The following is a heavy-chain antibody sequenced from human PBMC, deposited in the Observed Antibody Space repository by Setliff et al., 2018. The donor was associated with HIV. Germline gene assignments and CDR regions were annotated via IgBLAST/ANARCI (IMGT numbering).Heavy chain of an antibody. Sequence: PGGSLRLSCAASGFTFSGYWMHWVRQAPGKGLVWVSGINSDGRTTSYADSVKGRFTISRDNAKNSLYLQMNSLRAEDTAVYYCARDRTMVRGVIGYWGQGTLVTVLL. CDR3: ARDRTMVRGVIGY. V-gene: IGHV3-74*01. CDR2: INSDGRTT. CDR1: GFTFSGYW. J-gene: IGHJ4*02. D-gene: IGHD3-10*01.